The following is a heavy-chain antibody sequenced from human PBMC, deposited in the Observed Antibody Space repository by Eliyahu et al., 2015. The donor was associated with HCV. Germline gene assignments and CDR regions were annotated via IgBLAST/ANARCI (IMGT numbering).Heavy chain of an antibody. V-gene: IGHV3-23*01. J-gene: IGHJ4*02. CDR2: ISGSGGST. D-gene: IGHD2-21*02. Sequence: EVQLLESGGGLVQPGGSLRLSCAASGFTFXSXAMSWVRQAPGKGLEWVSAISGSGGSTYYADSVKGRFTISRDNSKNTLYLQMNSLRAEDTAVYYCAKDLIYCGGDCYSSEDYWGQGTLVTVSS. CDR1: GFTFXSXA. CDR3: AKDLIYCGGDCYSSEDY.